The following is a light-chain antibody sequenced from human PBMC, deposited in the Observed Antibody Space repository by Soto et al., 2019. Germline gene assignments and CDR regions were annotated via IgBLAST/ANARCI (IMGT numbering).Light chain of an antibody. CDR2: GNS. J-gene: IGLJ2*01. CDR3: QSYDSSLSVV. Sequence: QSVLTQPPSVSGAPGQRVTISCTGSSSNIGAGYDVHWYQQLPGTAPKLLIYGNSNRPSGVPDRFSGPKSGTSASLAITGLQAEEEADYYCQSYDSSLSVVFGGGTKLTVL. CDR1: SSNIGAGYD. V-gene: IGLV1-40*01.